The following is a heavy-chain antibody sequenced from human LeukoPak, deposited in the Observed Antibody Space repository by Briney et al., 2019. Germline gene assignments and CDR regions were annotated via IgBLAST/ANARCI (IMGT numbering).Heavy chain of an antibody. Sequence: PSEALSLTCTVSGGSISSGGYYWSWIRQHPGKGLEWIGYIYYSGTTYYNPSLKSRVTISVDTSKNQFSLRLSSVTAADTAVYYCARAPNAVAGISHYFDYWGQGTLVTVSS. J-gene: IGHJ4*02. CDR3: ARAPNAVAGISHYFDY. CDR1: GGSISSGGYY. D-gene: IGHD6-19*01. V-gene: IGHV4-31*03. CDR2: IYYSGTT.